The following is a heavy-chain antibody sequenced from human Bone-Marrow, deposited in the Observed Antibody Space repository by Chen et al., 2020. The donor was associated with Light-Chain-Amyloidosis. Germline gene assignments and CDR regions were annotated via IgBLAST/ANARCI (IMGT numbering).Heavy chain of an antibody. V-gene: IGHV1-2*06. CDR1: GYLFIGFY. J-gene: IGHJ5*02. CDR3: AREGGVAAPLYH. CDR2: IKPSSGAT. Sequence: QVQLVQSGAEVKEPGASVALSCKTSGYLFIGFYIHWIRQAPGEGLQWMGRIKPSSGATNYAQQFQGRITLSRDTSVNTAYMELHNLTSDATAVYFCAREGGVAAPLYHWGQGTLVTVSA. D-gene: IGHD6-13*01.